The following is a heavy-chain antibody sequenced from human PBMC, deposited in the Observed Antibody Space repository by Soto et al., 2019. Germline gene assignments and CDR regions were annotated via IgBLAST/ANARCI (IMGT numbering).Heavy chain of an antibody. Sequence: GGSLRLSCAASGFTFSNAGINWVRQAPGKGLEWVSSISSSSSYIYYADSVKGRFTISRDNSKNTLYLQMNSLRAEDTAVYYCAKGLVVVAATDFFDYWGQGTLVTVSS. J-gene: IGHJ4*02. D-gene: IGHD2-15*01. CDR2: ISSSSSYI. CDR1: GFTFSNAG. CDR3: AKGLVVVAATDFFDY. V-gene: IGHV3-21*04.